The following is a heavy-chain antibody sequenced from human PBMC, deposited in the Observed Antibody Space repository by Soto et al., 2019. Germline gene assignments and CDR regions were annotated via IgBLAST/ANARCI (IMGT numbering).Heavy chain of an antibody. Sequence: SETLSLTCTVSGGSVSSGSYYWSWIRQPPGERLEWIGYIYYNGNTNYNSSLKSRVTISIDTSKNQFSLKLNSVTAADTAVYFCARLAYTSGFTFDYWGRGTLVTVSS. CDR3: ARLAYTSGFTFDY. CDR2: IYYNGNT. V-gene: IGHV4-61*01. CDR1: GGSVSSGSYY. D-gene: IGHD5-18*01. J-gene: IGHJ4*02.